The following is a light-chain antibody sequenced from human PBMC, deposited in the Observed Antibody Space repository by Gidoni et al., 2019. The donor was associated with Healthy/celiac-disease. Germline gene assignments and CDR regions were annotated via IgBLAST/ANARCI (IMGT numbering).Light chain of an antibody. J-gene: IGKJ1*01. CDR1: QSVSSN. V-gene: IGKV3-15*01. CDR2: GAS. Sequence: EIVMTQSPATLSVTPGERATLSCRASQSVSSNLAWYQQKPGQAPTRLIYGASTRATCIPARFIGSGSGTEFSLTISSLQSEDFAVYYCQQYNNWPLWTFGQGTKVEIK. CDR3: QQYNNWPLWT.